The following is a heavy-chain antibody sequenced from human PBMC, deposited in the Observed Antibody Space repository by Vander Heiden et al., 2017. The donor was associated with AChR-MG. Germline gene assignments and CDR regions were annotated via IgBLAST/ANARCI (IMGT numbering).Heavy chain of an antibody. CDR2: IRSTTFGRTT. CDR1: GFTFRAYA. V-gene: IGHV3-49*04. D-gene: IGHD5-18*01. J-gene: IGHJ4*02. CDR3: TRADTGGGAKYYFDY. Sequence: EVQVVEAGGALVQPGRSLRLSCTGSGFTFRAYAVNWVRQAPGKGLEWVGLIRSTTFGRTTEYAASVRGRFTISRDGSEDSAFLQMNSLKTEDTAVYYCTRADTGGGAKYYFDYWGQGALVTVSS.